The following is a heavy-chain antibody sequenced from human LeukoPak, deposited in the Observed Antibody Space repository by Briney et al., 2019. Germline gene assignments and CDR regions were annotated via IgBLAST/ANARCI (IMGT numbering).Heavy chain of an antibody. CDR1: GGTFSSYA. CDR3: GIFSIVVVPAASYGMDV. J-gene: IGHJ6*02. D-gene: IGHD2-2*01. CDR2: VIPIFGTA. V-gene: IGHV1-69*01. Sequence: SVKVSCKASGGTFSSYAISWVRQAPGQGLEWMGGVIPIFGTANYAQKFQGRVTITADESTSTAYMELSSLRSEDTAVYYCGIFSIVVVPAASYGMDVWGQGTTVTVSS.